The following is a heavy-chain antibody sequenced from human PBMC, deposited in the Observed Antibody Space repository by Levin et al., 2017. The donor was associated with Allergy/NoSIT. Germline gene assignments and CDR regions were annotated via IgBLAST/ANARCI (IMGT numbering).Heavy chain of an antibody. Sequence: SETLSLTCTVSGGSISSGSYYWSWIRQPAGKGLEWIGRIYTSGNTNYNPSLKSRVTISVDTSKNQFALKLSSVTAADTAVYYCARGVAYNGGWFLIDTNVDYWGQGTLVTVSS. J-gene: IGHJ4*02. V-gene: IGHV4-61*02. CDR1: GGSISSGSYY. CDR2: IYTSGNT. D-gene: IGHD6-19*01. CDR3: ARGVAYNGGWFLIDTNVDY.